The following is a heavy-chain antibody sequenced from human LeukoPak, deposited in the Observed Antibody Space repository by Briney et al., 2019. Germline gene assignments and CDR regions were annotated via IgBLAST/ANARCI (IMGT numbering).Heavy chain of an antibody. J-gene: IGHJ3*01. CDR3: ARESTYSRSPAYDV. D-gene: IGHD6-6*01. CDR1: GFTFRNYA. CDR2: ISDDGSKK. Sequence: GGSLRLSCAASGFTFRNYAMHWVRQAPGKGLEWVAVISDDGSKKYYVDSVKGRFTISRDNSKNTMYLQINSLRAGDTAVYYCARESTYSRSPAYDVWGQGTMVTVSS. V-gene: IGHV3-30*04.